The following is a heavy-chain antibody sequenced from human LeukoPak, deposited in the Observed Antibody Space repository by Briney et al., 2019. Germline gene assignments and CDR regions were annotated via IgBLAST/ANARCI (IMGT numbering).Heavy chain of an antibody. D-gene: IGHD5-18*01. CDR1: GFTFSTYT. CDR3: ARDGLHTAHFDY. Sequence: GGSLILSCAASGFTFSTYTMNWVRQAPGKGLEWVSTVSDSSGVHYSDSVKGRFTISRDNARNSLYLQMNSLRDEDTAVYYCARDGLHTAHFDYWGQGTLVTVSS. J-gene: IGHJ4*02. CDR2: VSDSSGV. V-gene: IGHV3-48*02.